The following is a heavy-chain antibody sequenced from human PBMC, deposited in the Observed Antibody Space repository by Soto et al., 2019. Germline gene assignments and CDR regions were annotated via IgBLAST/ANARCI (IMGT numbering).Heavy chain of an antibody. CDR3: TTERAGGMAV. D-gene: IGHD3-10*01. CDR1: GFTFTNAW. Sequence: EVQLVESGGGLVKPGGSLRLSCVASGFTFTNAWMNWLRQAPGKGLEWVGRIRSKSNGGTTDYAAPVKGRFTISRDDAENTVYLQRSRLKTEDTAGYSCTTERAGGMAVCGQGTAVTVS. J-gene: IGHJ6*02. CDR2: IRSKSNGGTT. V-gene: IGHV3-15*07.